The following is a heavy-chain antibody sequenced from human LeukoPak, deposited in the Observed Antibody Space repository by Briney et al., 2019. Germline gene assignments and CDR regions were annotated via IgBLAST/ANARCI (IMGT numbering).Heavy chain of an antibody. Sequence: SETLSLTCAVYGGSFSGYYWSWIRQPPGKGLEWIGEINHSGSTNYNPSLKSRVTISVDTSKNQFSLKPSSVTAADTAVYYCARVVCRWYGPRRCYFDYWGQGTLVTVSS. CDR3: ARVVCRWYGPRRCYFDY. J-gene: IGHJ4*02. V-gene: IGHV4-34*01. D-gene: IGHD6-13*01. CDR2: INHSGST. CDR1: GGSFSGYY.